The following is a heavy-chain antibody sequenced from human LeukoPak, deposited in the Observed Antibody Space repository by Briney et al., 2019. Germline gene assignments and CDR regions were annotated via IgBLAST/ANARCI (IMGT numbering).Heavy chain of an antibody. CDR1: GGSLSSSSYY. J-gene: IGHJ4*02. V-gene: IGHV4-39*07. D-gene: IGHD6-13*01. Sequence: SETLSLTCTVSGGSLSSSSYYWGWIRQPPGKGLEWIGSIYYSGSTYYNPSLKSRVTISVDTSKNQFSLKLSSVTAADTAVYYCARDHPPGIAAAGTDYWGQGTLVTVSS. CDR3: ARDHPPGIAAAGTDY. CDR2: IYYSGST.